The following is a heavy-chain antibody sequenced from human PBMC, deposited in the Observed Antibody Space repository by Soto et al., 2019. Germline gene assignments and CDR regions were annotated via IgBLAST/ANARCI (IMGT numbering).Heavy chain of an antibody. CDR2: ISGSGGST. V-gene: IGHV3-23*01. CDR1: GFTFSSYA. Sequence: GGSLRLSCAASGFTFSSYAMSWVRQAPGKGLEWVSAISGSGGSTYYADSVKGRFTISRDNSKNTLYLQMNSLRAEDTAVYYCAKDDRNSIVATIGRLYFDYWDQGTLVTVSS. D-gene: IGHD5-12*01. CDR3: AKDDRNSIVATIGRLYFDY. J-gene: IGHJ4*02.